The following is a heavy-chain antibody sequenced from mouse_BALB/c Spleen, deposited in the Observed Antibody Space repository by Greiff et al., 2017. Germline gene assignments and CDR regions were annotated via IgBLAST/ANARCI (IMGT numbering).Heavy chain of an antibody. Sequence: EVKLQESGPSLVKPSQTLSLTCSVTGDSITSGYWNWIRKFPGNKLEYMGYISYSGSTYYNPSLKSRISITRDTSKNQYYLQLNSVTTEDTATYYCARSYYGKGYFDVWGAGTTVTVSS. V-gene: IGHV3-8*02. D-gene: IGHD2-10*01. CDR1: GDSITSGY. CDR2: ISYSGST. CDR3: ARSYYGKGYFDV. J-gene: IGHJ1*01.